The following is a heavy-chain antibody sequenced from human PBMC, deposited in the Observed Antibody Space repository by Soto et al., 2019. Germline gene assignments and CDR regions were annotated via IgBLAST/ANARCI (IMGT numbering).Heavy chain of an antibody. CDR2: IKPNADDT. V-gene: IGHV1-2*02. D-gene: IGHD2-15*01. J-gene: IGHJ6*02. CDR1: GFTFSGFY. CDR3: ARSPYSFEGDGQHYYYGMDL. Sequence: ASVKVSCKPSGFTFSGFYLHWVRQAPGQGLEWMGWIKPNADDTGYAQKFQGRVTLTWDTSSSAGYMDLSSLRPDDTAVYYCARSPYSFEGDGQHYYYGMDLWGLGTTVTVSS.